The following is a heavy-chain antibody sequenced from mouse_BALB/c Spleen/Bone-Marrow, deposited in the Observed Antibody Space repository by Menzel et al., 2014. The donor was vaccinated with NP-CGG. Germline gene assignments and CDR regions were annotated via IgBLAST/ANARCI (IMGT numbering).Heavy chain of an antibody. V-gene: IGHV5-9-3*01. Sequence: EVKLVESGGGLVKPGGSLKLSCAASRFTFSNYAMSWVRQTPEKRLEWVATISSGGSYTYYPDSVKGRFTISRDNAQNTLYLQMSSLRSEGTAMYFCARQENWALDYWGQGTTLTVSS. CDR2: ISSGGSYT. CDR1: RFTFSNYA. J-gene: IGHJ2*01. CDR3: ARQENWALDY. D-gene: IGHD4-1*01.